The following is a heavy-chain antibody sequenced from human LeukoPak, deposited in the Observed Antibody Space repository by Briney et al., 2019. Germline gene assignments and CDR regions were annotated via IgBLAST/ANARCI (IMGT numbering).Heavy chain of an antibody. J-gene: IGHJ4*02. CDR1: GYSFTSYW. Sequence: GESLKISCKGSGYSFTSYWIGWVRQMPGKGLEWMGIIYPGDSDTRYSPSFQGQVTISADKSISTAYLQWSSLKASDTAMYYCARLGAEMATIPYHHLNFDYWGQGTLVTVSS. CDR2: IYPGDSDT. D-gene: IGHD5-24*01. V-gene: IGHV5-51*01. CDR3: ARLGAEMATIPYHHLNFDY.